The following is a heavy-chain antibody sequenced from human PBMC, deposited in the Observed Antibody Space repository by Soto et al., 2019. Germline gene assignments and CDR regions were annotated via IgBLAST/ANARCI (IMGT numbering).Heavy chain of an antibody. V-gene: IGHV1-69*01. CDR2: IIPIFGTA. CDR3: AIPAGSRITIIWGAFDI. D-gene: IGHD3-10*01. CDR1: GGTFSSYA. Sequence: QVQLVQSGAEVKKPGSSVKVSCKASGGTFSSYAISWVRQAPGQGLEWMGGIIPIFGTANYAQKFQGRVTITADESTSTAYMELSSLRSEDTAVYYCAIPAGSRITIIWGAFDIWGQGTMVTVSS. J-gene: IGHJ3*02.